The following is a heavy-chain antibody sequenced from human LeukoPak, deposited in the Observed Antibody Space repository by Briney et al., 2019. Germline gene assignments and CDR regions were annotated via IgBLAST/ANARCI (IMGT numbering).Heavy chain of an antibody. Sequence: SETLSLTCSVSGYSLSSGFYWAWIRQSPGKGLEWIGNIYHSGNTYQSPSLKSRATMSVDAYKNESSLRLTSVTAADTAVYYCARAERYVDSLSSSGGLWEYKFDHWGQGTLVTVSS. CDR1: GYSLSSGFY. CDR2: IYHSGNT. CDR3: ARAERYVDSLSSSGGLWEYKFDH. J-gene: IGHJ4*02. V-gene: IGHV4-38-2*02. D-gene: IGHD3-9*01.